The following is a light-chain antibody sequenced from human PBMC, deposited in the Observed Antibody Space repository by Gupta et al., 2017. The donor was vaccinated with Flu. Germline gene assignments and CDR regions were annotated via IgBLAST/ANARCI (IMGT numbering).Light chain of an antibody. CDR3: AAWDDSLSGWV. Sequence: QSVLTQPPSASGTPGQRVTISCSGSSTNIGSNYVYWYQKLPGTAPKLLIYRNNQRPSGPPDRSSGSKSGTSASMAISGLRSEDEADYYCAAWDDSLSGWVFGGGTKLTVL. V-gene: IGLV1-47*01. CDR2: RNN. CDR1: STNIGSNY. J-gene: IGLJ3*02.